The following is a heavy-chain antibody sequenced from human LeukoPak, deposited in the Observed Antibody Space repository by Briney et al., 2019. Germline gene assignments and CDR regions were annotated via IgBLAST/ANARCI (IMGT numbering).Heavy chain of an antibody. J-gene: IGHJ5*02. CDR2: INHSGST. CDR1: GGSFSGYY. CDR3: ARGGRYCSSTSCPKYNWFDP. Sequence: SETLSLTCAVYGGSFSGYYWSWIRQPPGKGLEWIGEINHSGSTSYNPSLKSRVTISVDTSKNQLSLKLSSVTAADTAVYYCARGGRYCSSTSCPKYNWFDPWGQGTLVTASS. V-gene: IGHV4-34*01. D-gene: IGHD2-2*01.